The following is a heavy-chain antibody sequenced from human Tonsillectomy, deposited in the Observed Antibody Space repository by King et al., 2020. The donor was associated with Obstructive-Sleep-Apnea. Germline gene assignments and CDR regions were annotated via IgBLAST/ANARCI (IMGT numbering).Heavy chain of an antibody. Sequence: HVQLVESGGGVVQPGRSLRLSCVASGFSFSLNAMHWVRQAPGKGLEWVAVTAYDGTNEYYAESVKGRFAISRDNSKNLVYLQMNSLRPGDTAVYYCAKGARPLNWYFDLWGRGTLVTVSS. CDR1: GFSFSLNA. J-gene: IGHJ2*01. V-gene: IGHV3-30*09. CDR3: AKGARPLNWYFDL. CDR2: TAYDGTNE.